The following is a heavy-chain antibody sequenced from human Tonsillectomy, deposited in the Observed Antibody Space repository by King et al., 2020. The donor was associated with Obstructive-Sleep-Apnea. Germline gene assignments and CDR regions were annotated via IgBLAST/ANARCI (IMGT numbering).Heavy chain of an antibody. CDR1: GFTFSSYA. Sequence: EVQLVESGGGLVQPGGSLRLSCAASGFTFSSYAVNWVRQAPGKGLEWVSTISSGGVSTYYADSVRGRFTISRDNSKNTLYLQMNSLRAEDTAVDYCAKEGRYYDILTGYYRDAMDVWGQGTTVTVS. V-gene: IGHV3-23*04. D-gene: IGHD3-9*01. CDR3: AKEGRYYDILTGYYRDAMDV. J-gene: IGHJ6*02. CDR2: ISSGGVST.